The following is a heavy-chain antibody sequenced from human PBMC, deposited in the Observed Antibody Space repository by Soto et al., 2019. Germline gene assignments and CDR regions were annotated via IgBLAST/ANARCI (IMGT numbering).Heavy chain of an antibody. CDR2: ISGNGGST. Sequence: GGSLRLSCAASGFTFGSYAMSWVRQAPGKGLEWVSAISGNGGSTYYADSVKGRFTFSRDNSKNTLYLQMNSLRADDSAVYYCAKGSASVRTYYFDYWGQGNLVTVS. D-gene: IGHD3-10*01. CDR3: AKGSASVRTYYFDY. V-gene: IGHV3-23*01. CDR1: GFTFGSYA. J-gene: IGHJ4*02.